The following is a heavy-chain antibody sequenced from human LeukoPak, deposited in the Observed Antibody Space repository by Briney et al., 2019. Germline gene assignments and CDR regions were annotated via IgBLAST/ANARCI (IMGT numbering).Heavy chain of an antibody. CDR1: GFSLSRYC. CDR3: ARDLDYYATDY. CDR2: IGKDGGGK. D-gene: IGHD3/OR15-3a*01. V-gene: IGHV3-7*01. J-gene: IGHJ4*02. Sequence: GRSLRLSCAASGFSLSRYCMSWVRQAPGQGLEWVANIGKDGGGKHYADSVKGRFTISRDNAKNSLYLQMNSLRADDTAVYYCARDLDYYATDYLRQGTLVTVSS.